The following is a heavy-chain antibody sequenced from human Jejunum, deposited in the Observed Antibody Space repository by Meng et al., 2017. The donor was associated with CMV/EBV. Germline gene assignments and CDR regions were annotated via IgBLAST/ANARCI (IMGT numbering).Heavy chain of an antibody. CDR3: ARGFLNGYQPFDY. J-gene: IGHJ4*02. CDR2: IIAIFKTP. Sequence: SGAKVKEPGSSIKVSCKSAGGSVNNYAFNRVRPSPGQVLEWMGGIIAIFKTPNYAQKFQGRLTITADESTGTSYMELTSLTSEDTAVYYCARGFLNGYQPFDYWGQGTLVTVSS. CDR1: GGSVNNYA. D-gene: IGHD5-24*01. V-gene: IGHV1-69*01.